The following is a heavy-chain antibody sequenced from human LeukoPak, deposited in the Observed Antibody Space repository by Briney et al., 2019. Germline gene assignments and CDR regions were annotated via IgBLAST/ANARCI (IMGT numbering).Heavy chain of an antibody. CDR1: GYTFTGYY. CDR2: INPNSGGT. J-gene: IGHJ6*02. V-gene: IGHV1-2*04. CDR3: GRALRYFDWSIPLPMVRGVIPYGMDV. D-gene: IGHD3-10*01. Sequence: ASVKVSCKASGYTFTGYYMHWVRQAPGQGLEWVGWINPNSGGTNYAQKFQGWVTMTRDTSISTAYMELSRLRSDDTAVYYCGRALRYFDWSIPLPMVRGVIPYGMDVWGQGTTVTVSS.